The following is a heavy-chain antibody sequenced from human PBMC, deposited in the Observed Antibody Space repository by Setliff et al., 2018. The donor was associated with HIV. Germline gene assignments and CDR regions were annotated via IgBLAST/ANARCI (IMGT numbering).Heavy chain of an antibody. J-gene: IGHJ4*02. D-gene: IGHD3-10*01. Sequence: PSETLSLTCTVSGGSIVSSSYYWGWIRQPPGKGLEWIGTMYYRGTTYNNPSLKSRVTFSADTSKNQFSLNLNSVTATDTAVYYCARQGLTMDRGVPAPILYYFDYWGPGILVTVSS. CDR2: MYYRGTT. CDR1: GGSIVSSSYY. CDR3: ARQGLTMDRGVPAPILYYFDY. V-gene: IGHV4-39*01.